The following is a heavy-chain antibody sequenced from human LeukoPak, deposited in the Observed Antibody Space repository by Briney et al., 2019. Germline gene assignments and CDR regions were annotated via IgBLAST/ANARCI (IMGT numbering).Heavy chain of an antibody. D-gene: IGHD4-17*01. CDR3: ARHLSGTTTAHYFDL. CDR1: GASISSGRNY. J-gene: IGHJ4*02. CDR2: VYFSGSS. V-gene: IGHV4-39*01. Sequence: SETLSLTCTVSGASISSGRNYWGWVRQSTGKRLEWIASVYFSGSSQYNPSLVSRAFISVDSSKNQVSLRLDSVTAADSAVYHCARHLSGTTTAHYFDLWGQGTLVTVSS.